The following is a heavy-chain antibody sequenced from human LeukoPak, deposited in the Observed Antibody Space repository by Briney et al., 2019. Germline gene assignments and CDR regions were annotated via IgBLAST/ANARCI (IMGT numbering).Heavy chain of an antibody. Sequence: GGSRRLSCSASGFTFDDYAMRWVRQAPGKGLEWVSLISGDGGSTYYADSVKGRFTISRENSRNSLYLQMNSLRTEDTALYYCAKDCDSSGWYRGCDAFDIWGQGTMVTVSS. CDR2: ISGDGGST. CDR3: AKDCDSSGWYRGCDAFDI. CDR1: GFTFDDYA. J-gene: IGHJ3*02. V-gene: IGHV3-43*02. D-gene: IGHD6-19*01.